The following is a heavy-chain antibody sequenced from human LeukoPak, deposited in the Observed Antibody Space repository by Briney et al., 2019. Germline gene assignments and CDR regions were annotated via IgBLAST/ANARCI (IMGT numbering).Heavy chain of an antibody. D-gene: IGHD1-7*01. J-gene: IGHJ3*02. CDR2: INQDGSEK. V-gene: IGHV3-7*01. Sequence: GGSLRLSCAASGFTFSRFWMTWVRQAPGKGLEWVANINQDGSEKYYVDSVKGRFTISRDNAKNSLYLQMNSLRAEDAAVYYCATLTGTKTFGIWGQGTMVTVSS. CDR3: ATLTGTKTFGI. CDR1: GFTFSRFW.